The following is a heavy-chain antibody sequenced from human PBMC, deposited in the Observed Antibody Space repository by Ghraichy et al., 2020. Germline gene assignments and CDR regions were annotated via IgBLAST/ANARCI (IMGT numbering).Heavy chain of an antibody. D-gene: IGHD6-13*01. CDR2: INHSGST. CDR1: GASFSGYY. CDR3: AKMAAANWRRYYFDY. V-gene: IGHV4-34*01. J-gene: IGHJ4*02. Sequence: SKTLSLTCAVYGASFSGYYWTWIRQPPGKGLEWIGEINHSGSTNYTPSLKSRVVISIDTSKNPFSLKLSSVTAADTAVYYCAKMAAANWRRYYFDYWGRGTLVTVSS.